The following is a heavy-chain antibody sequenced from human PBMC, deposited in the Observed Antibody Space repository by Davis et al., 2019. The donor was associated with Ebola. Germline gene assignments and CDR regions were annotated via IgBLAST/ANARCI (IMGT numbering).Heavy chain of an antibody. Sequence: PGGSLRLSCAVSGFTFSSYWMHWVRQAPGKGLEWVGRIKSKTDGGTTDYAAPVKGRFTISRDDSKNTLYLQMNSLKTEDTAVYYCTTGNPYYYDSSRDYWGQGTLVTVSS. CDR3: TTGNPYYYDSSRDY. J-gene: IGHJ4*02. CDR2: IKSKTDGGTT. V-gene: IGHV3-15*01. D-gene: IGHD3-22*01. CDR1: GFTFSSYW.